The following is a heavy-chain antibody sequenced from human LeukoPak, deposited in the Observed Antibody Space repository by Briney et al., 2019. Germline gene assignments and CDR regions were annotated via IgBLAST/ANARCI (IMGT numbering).Heavy chain of an antibody. D-gene: IGHD4-11*01. CDR3: ARGSTTVAYYYYYYYMDV. V-gene: IGHV4-59*12. CDR2: IYYTGAT. Sequence: PSETLSVTCTVSGGSISSYYWSWIRLPPGKGLEWIGYIYYTGATYYNPSLKSRVTISLDTSKNQFSLKLSSVTAADTAVYYCARGSTTVAYYYYYYYMDVWGKGTTVTVSS. CDR1: GGSISSYY. J-gene: IGHJ6*03.